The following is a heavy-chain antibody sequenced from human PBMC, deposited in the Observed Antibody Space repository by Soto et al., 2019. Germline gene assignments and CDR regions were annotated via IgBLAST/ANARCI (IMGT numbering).Heavy chain of an antibody. J-gene: IGHJ4*02. V-gene: IGHV5-10-1*01. CDR2: IDPSDSYT. Sequence: PXASLTISCERSGYSFTGYWVSWVRRIPGKGLEWMGRIDPSDSYTNYSPSFQGHVTISADKSISTAYLQWSSLKASDTAMSYCARQGYSSSWYGSTNDYWGQGTLVTVSS. CDR1: GYSFTGYW. CDR3: ARQGYSSSWYGSTNDY. D-gene: IGHD6-13*01.